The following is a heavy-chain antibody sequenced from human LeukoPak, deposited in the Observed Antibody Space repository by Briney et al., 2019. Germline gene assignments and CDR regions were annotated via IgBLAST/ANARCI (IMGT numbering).Heavy chain of an antibody. J-gene: IGHJ5*02. CDR1: GFTFSNYW. CDR3: IRDFRSADL. CDR2: IYVDGRTT. V-gene: IGHV3-74*01. Sequence: GGSLRLSCVASGFTFSNYWMHWVRQPPGKGLVWVSRIYVDGRTTNYADSVKGRFTISRDNAKNTVYLEMNSLSVEDAATYYCIRDFRSADLWGQGTLVTVTS.